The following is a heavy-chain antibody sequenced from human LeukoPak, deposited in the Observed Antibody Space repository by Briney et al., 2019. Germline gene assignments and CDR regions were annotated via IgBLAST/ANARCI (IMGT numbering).Heavy chain of an antibody. CDR3: GIVGVPQYAFDI. CDR2: INSDGRIT. V-gene: IGHV3-74*01. CDR1: GFTFSSYW. J-gene: IGHJ3*02. D-gene: IGHD2-2*01. Sequence: GGSLRLSCVASGFTFSSYWMHWVRQVPGKGPVWVSRINSDGRITSYADSVKGRFTISRDNAKNTLYLQMNSLRAEDTAVDSCGIVGVPQYAFDIWGQGTWVTVSS.